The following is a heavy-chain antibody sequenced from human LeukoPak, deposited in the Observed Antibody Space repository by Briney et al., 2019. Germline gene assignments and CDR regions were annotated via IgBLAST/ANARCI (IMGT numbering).Heavy chain of an antibody. J-gene: IGHJ6*03. Sequence: SGPTLVNPTQTLTLTCSFSGFSLSTSGMCVSWVRQPPGKALEWLARIDWDEDKFYSTSLKTRLSISKDTPKNQVVLIMTNMDPVDTATYYCARTRRIIMARGNYYYMDVWGKGTTVTVSS. CDR1: GFSLSTSGMC. CDR3: ARTRRIIMARGNYYYMDV. V-gene: IGHV2-70*17. CDR2: IDWDEDK. D-gene: IGHD3-10*01.